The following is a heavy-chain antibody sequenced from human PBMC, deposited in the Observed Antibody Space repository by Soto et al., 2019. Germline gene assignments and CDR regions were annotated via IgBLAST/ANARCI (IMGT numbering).Heavy chain of an antibody. D-gene: IGHD3-10*01. J-gene: IGHJ6*02. CDR2: ISGSGGST. V-gene: IGHV3-23*01. CDR3: ATGRGVNFYYGMDV. Sequence: EVQLLESGGGLVQPGGSLRLSCAASGCTFSSYAMSWVRQAPGKGLEWVSAISGSGGSTYYADSVKGRFTISRDNSKNTLYLQMNSLRAEDTAVYYCATGRGVNFYYGMDVWGQGTTVTVSS. CDR1: GCTFSSYA.